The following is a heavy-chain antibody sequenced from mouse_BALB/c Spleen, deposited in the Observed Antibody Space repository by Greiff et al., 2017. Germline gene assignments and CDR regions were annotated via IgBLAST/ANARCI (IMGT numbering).Heavy chain of an antibody. Sequence: EVQLVESGGGLVQPGGSRKLSCAASGFTFSSFGMHWVRQAPEKGLEWVAYISSGSSTIYYADTVKGRFTISRDNPKNTLFLQMTSLRSEDTAMYYCARSRYFDVWGAGTTVTVSS. CDR1: GFTFSSFG. J-gene: IGHJ1*01. V-gene: IGHV5-17*02. CDR3: ARSRYFDV. CDR2: ISSGSSTI.